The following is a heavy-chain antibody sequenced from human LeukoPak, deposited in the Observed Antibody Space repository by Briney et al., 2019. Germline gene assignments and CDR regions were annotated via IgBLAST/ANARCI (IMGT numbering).Heavy chain of an antibody. Sequence: GGSLRLSCAASGFTFSSYEMNWVRQAPGKGLEWVSYISSSGSTIYYADSVKGRFTISRDNAKNSLYLQMNSLRAEDTAVYYCARRGPVGPNWFDPWGQGTLVTVSS. CDR1: GFTFSSYE. J-gene: IGHJ5*02. D-gene: IGHD1-26*01. CDR3: ARRGPVGPNWFDP. V-gene: IGHV3-48*03. CDR2: ISSSGSTI.